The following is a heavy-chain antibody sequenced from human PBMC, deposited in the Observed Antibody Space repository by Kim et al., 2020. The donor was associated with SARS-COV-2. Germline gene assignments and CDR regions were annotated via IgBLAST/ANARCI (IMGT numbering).Heavy chain of an antibody. CDR2: IYYSGST. Sequence: SETLSLTCTVSGGSISSGVYFWSWIRQHPGQGLEWIGSIYYSGSTYYNPSLKSRITISVDTSKNHFSLKLSSVTAADTAVYYCARGFRGPYVWFDPWGQG. CDR1: GGSISSGVYF. CDR3: ARGFRGPYVWFDP. J-gene: IGHJ5*02. D-gene: IGHD3-10*01. V-gene: IGHV4-31*03.